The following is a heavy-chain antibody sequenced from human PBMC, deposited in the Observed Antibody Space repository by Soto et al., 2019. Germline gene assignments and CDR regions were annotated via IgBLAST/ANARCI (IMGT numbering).Heavy chain of an antibody. CDR2: IKSKSDGGTT. D-gene: IGHD2-21*01. J-gene: IGHJ5*02. CDR3: TTDLWRIAVVLGSTGYFNP. CDR1: GFNFSDAW. Sequence: AGGSLRLSCAASGFNFSDAWMSCVRQAPGKGLDWVGSIKSKSDGGTTEYAAPVRGRFTISRDDSKKTLYLQMNSLKTEDTAVYYCTTDLWRIAVVLGSTGYFNPWGQGTPVTVYS. V-gene: IGHV3-15*01.